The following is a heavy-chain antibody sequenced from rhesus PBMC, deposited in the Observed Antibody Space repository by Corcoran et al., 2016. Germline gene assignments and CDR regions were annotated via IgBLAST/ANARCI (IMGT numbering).Heavy chain of an antibody. CDR2: SYGSGVGT. CDR1: GGSISDDYY. J-gene: IGHJ4*01. CDR3: ARDKYEDDYGYYYPFPLDY. V-gene: IGHV4-106*01. D-gene: IGHD3-9*01. Sequence: QVQLQESGPGLVKPSETLSLTCAVSGGSISDDYYWSWLRQPPGKGLAWSGYSYGSGVGTNFNPSLKNRVTISIDTSKNQFSLKLSSVTAADTAVYYCARDKYEDDYGYYYPFPLDYWGQGVLVTFSS.